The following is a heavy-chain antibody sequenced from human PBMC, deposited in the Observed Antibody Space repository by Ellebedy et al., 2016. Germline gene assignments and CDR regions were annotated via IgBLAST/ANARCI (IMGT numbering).Heavy chain of an antibody. J-gene: IGHJ3*02. CDR1: GYSFTSYW. D-gene: IGHD2-15*01. CDR3: ARPGRLGYCSGGSCHSHAFDI. Sequence: GESLKISCKGSGYSFTSYWIGWVRQMPGKGLEWMGIIYPGDSDTRYSPSFQGQVTISADKSISTAYLQWSSLKASDTAMYYCARPGRLGYCSGGSCHSHAFDIWGQGTMVTVSS. CDR2: IYPGDSDT. V-gene: IGHV5-51*01.